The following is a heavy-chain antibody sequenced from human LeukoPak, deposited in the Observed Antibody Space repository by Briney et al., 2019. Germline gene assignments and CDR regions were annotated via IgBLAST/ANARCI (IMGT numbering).Heavy chain of an antibody. CDR2: INHSGST. CDR3: ARSNYYYYMDA. J-gene: IGHJ6*03. V-gene: IGHV4-34*01. CDR1: GGSFSGYY. Sequence: SETLSLTCAVYGGSFSGYYWSWIRQPPGKGLEWIGEINHSGSTNYNPSLKSRVTISVDTSKNQFSLKLSSVTAADTAVYYCARSNYYYYMDAWGKGTTVTVS.